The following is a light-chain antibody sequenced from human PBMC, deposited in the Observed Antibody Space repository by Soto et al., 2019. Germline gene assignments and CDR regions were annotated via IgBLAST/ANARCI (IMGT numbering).Light chain of an antibody. CDR2: GAS. CDR3: QQYGSSSWT. CDR1: RSVSSDY. V-gene: IGKV3-20*01. J-gene: IGKJ1*01. Sequence: EIVLTQSPATLSLSPGERATLSCRASRSVSSDYLAWYQQKPGQAPRLLIYGASSRAAGIPDRFSGSGSGTDFTLTISRLEPEDFAVYYCQQYGSSSWTFGQGTKVEIK.